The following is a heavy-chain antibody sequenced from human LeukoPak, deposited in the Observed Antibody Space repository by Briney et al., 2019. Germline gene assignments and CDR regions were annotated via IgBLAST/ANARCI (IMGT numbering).Heavy chain of an antibody. D-gene: IGHD1-26*01. CDR2: ISGTGGST. V-gene: IGHV3-23*01. Sequence: GGSLRLSCAASGFTFSGYAMSWVRQAPGKGLEWVSAISGTGGSTYYADSVKGRFTISRDNSKNTLYLQVNSLRAEDTAVYYCAKDLGGGADYWGQGTLVTVSS. CDR1: GFTFSGYA. CDR3: AKDLGGGADY. J-gene: IGHJ4*02.